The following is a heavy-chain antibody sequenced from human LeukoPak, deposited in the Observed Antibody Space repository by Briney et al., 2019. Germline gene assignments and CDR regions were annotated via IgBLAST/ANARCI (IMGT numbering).Heavy chain of an antibody. V-gene: IGHV1-18*01. CDR2: ISVYNGNT. CDR3: ATYCSSTSCHRRDAFDI. Sequence: ASVKVSCKASGYAFTSYGISWVRQAPGQGLEWMGWISVYNGNTNYAQKLQGRVTMTTDTSTSTAYMELRSLRSDDTVVYYCATYCSSTSCHRRDAFDIWGQGTMVTVCS. J-gene: IGHJ3*02. D-gene: IGHD2-2*02. CDR1: GYAFTSYG.